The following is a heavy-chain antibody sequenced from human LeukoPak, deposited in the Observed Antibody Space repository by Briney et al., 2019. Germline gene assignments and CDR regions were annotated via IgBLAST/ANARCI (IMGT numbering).Heavy chain of an antibody. D-gene: IGHD3-10*01. CDR3: ARDSRYYCGWGSYYSYYYSVMEV. Sequence: SETLSLTCTVSGGSISSYYWSWIRQPPGKGLEWIGYIYYSGSTNYNPSLKSRVTISVDTSKNQFSLKLSSVTAADTAVYYCARDSRYYCGWGSYYSYYYSVMEVGAKGTTVTVSS. V-gene: IGHV4-59*01. CDR1: GGSISSYY. J-gene: IGHJ6*04. CDR2: IYYSGST.